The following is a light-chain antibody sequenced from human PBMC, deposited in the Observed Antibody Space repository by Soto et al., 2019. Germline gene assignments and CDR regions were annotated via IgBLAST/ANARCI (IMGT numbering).Light chain of an antibody. CDR3: QSADSSGNIEV. CDR1: ALPRQY. Sequence: SYELTQPPSMSVSPGQTAVITCSGDALPRQYVYWFKQKPGQAPVLVIYQDTRRPPTIPARFSGSASGTTGSLTISGVQADDEADDDGQSADSSGNIEVCGPGTKGT. J-gene: IGLJ1*01. CDR2: QDT. V-gene: IGLV3-25*02.